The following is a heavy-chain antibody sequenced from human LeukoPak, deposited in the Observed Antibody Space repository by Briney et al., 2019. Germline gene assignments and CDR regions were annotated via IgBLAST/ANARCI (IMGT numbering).Heavy chain of an antibody. V-gene: IGHV1-18*01. Sequence: ASVKVSCKASGYTFTRYGISWVRQAPGQGLEWMGWISAYNDNTNYAQKLQGRVTMTTDTSTSTAYMELRSLRSDDTAVYYCARDGKPARLRYLGGQHAFDIWGQGTMVTVSS. J-gene: IGHJ3*02. CDR3: ARDGKPARLRYLGGQHAFDI. CDR1: GYTFTRYG. CDR2: ISAYNDNT. D-gene: IGHD3-9*01.